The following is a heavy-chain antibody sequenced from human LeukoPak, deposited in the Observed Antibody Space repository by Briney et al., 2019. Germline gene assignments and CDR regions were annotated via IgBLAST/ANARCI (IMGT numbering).Heavy chain of an antibody. V-gene: IGHV3-21*01. CDR2: ISSSSSYI. D-gene: IGHD3-22*01. J-gene: IGHJ4*02. Sequence: GGSLRLSCAASGFTFSSYSMNWVRQAPGKGLEWVSSISSSSSYIYYADSVKGRFTISRDNAKDSLYLQMNSLRAEDTAVYYCARGGPHYDSSGSLFDYWGQGTLVTVSS. CDR1: GFTFSSYS. CDR3: ARGGPHYDSSGSLFDY.